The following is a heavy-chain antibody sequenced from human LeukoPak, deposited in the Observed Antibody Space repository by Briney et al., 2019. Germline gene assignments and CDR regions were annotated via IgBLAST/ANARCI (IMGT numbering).Heavy chain of an antibody. CDR1: GFTFSSYW. CDR3: ARDGSSGWSESFDY. D-gene: IGHD6-19*01. J-gene: IGHJ4*02. V-gene: IGHV3-7*01. Sequence: GGSLRLSCAASGFTFSSYWMSWVRQAPGKGLEWVANIKQDGSEKHYVDSVKGRFTISRDNAKNSLYLQMNSLRAEDAAVYYCARDGSSGWSESFDYWGQGTLVTVSS. CDR2: IKQDGSEK.